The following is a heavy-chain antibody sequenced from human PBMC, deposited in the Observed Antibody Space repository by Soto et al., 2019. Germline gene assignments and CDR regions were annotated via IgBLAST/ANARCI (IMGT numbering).Heavy chain of an antibody. CDR3: AKGVGSSSSQSYWYFDL. CDR2: ISGDGGST. Sequence: GGSLRLSCAASGFTFDDYAMHWVRQAPGKGLEWVSLISGDGGSTYYADSVKGRFTISRDNSKNSLYLQMNSLRTEDTALYYCAKGVGSSSSQSYWYFDLWGRGTLVTVSS. CDR1: GFTFDDYA. D-gene: IGHD6-6*01. V-gene: IGHV3-43*02. J-gene: IGHJ2*01.